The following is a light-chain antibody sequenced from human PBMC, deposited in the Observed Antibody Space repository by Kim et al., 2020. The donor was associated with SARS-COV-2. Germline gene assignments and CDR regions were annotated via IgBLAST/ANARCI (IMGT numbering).Light chain of an antibody. CDR2: AAP. CDR1: PGISGW. J-gene: IGKJ5*01. V-gene: IGKV1-12*01. Sequence: VSVGDRVPTTVRASPGISGWLAWDHQKPGKAPKLLLYAAPNWQSGVPSRFSGSGSGTDFTLTNSRLQTEDFATYYSQQATSFPFTLGHGTRLEIK. CDR3: QQATSFPFT.